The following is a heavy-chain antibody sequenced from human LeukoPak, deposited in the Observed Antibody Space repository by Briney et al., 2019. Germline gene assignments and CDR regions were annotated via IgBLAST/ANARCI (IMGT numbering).Heavy chain of an antibody. CDR2: INPSGGST. CDR3: ATDRLYYDILTGYPRGFDY. Sequence: ASVKVSCKASGYTFTSYGISWVRQAPGQGLEWTGIINPSGGSTSYAQKFQGRVTMTRDTSTSTVYMELSSLRSEDTAVYYCATDRLYYDILTGYPRGFDYWGQGTLVTVSS. D-gene: IGHD3-9*01. CDR1: GYTFTSYG. J-gene: IGHJ4*02. V-gene: IGHV1-46*01.